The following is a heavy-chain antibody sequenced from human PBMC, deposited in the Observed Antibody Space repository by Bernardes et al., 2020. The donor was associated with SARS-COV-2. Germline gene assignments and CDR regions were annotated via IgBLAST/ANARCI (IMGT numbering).Heavy chain of an antibody. J-gene: IGHJ6*02. Sequence: SDPLSLICTVSGFSIISYYWSCIRPPAGNGLFCICRIYTCGSTSYNPSLYLPLTMSVDTSKNQFSLKLSSVTAADTAVYYCARVTAVAGNYYYYGMDVWGQGTTVTVSS. CDR2: IYTCGST. V-gene: IGHV4-4*07. CDR3: ARVTAVAGNYYYYGMDV. CDR1: GFSIISYY. D-gene: IGHD6-19*01.